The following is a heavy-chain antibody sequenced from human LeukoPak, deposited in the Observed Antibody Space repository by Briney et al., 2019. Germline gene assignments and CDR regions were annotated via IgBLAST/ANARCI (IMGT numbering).Heavy chain of an antibody. Sequence: AGGSLRLSCAASGFTFSTYGMTWVRQAPGKGLEWVSAISGSAATTFYADSVKGRFTISRDNSKNTLYLQMNSLRAEDTAVYYCAKTREARGYSYGPNWFDPWGQGTLVTVSS. CDR3: AKTREARGYSYGPNWFDP. CDR1: GFTFSTYG. CDR2: ISGSAATT. V-gene: IGHV3-23*01. J-gene: IGHJ5*02. D-gene: IGHD5-18*01.